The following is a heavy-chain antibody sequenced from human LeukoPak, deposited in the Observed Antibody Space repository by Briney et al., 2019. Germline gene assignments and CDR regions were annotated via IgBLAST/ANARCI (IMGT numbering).Heavy chain of an antibody. D-gene: IGHD6-6*01. CDR2: ITSSSSYI. Sequence: PGESLTPSSAASGFTFSSYAMSWVRQAHGKGLEWVSSITSSSSYIYYADSVKGRSAISRDNANHSLYLQMNRRRAEDTAVYYCARSYSSSRGTFDYWGQGTLVTVSS. CDR3: ARSYSSSRGTFDY. J-gene: IGHJ4*02. CDR1: GFTFSSYA. V-gene: IGHV3-21*01.